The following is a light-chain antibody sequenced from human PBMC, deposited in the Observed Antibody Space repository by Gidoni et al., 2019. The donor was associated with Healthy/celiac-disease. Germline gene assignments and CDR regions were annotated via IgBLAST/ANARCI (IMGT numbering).Light chain of an antibody. CDR2: WAS. V-gene: IGKV4-1*01. CDR1: QTVLYRSDNRNY. CDR3: QQYYDSPRT. Sequence: DIVMTPSPDSLAVSLGARATINCKSSQTVLYRSDNRNYLAWYQQKPGQSPKLLMYWASTRASGVPDRFSGSGSGTDFTLTISTLQAEDAAVYFCQQYYDSPRTFGQGTKVEIK. J-gene: IGKJ1*01.